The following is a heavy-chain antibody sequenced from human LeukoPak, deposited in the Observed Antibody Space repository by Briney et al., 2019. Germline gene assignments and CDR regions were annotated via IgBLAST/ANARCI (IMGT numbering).Heavy chain of an antibody. J-gene: IGHJ3*02. CDR3: AREITYYYDIGGAFDI. Sequence: GASVKVSCKASGYTFTGYYMHRVRQAPGQGLEWMGWINPNSGGTNYAQKFQGRVTMTRDTSISTAYMELSRLRSDDTAVYYCAREITYYYDIGGAFDIWGQGTMVTVSS. CDR1: GYTFTGYY. D-gene: IGHD3-22*01. V-gene: IGHV1-2*02. CDR2: INPNSGGT.